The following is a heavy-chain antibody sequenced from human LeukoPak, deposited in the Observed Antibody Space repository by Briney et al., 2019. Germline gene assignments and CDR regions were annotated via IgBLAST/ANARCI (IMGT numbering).Heavy chain of an antibody. Sequence: SETLSLTCTVSGGSISSYYWSWIRQPAGKGLEWVGRIYTSGSTNYNPSLKSRVTMSVDTSKNQFSLKPSSVTAADTAVYYCARYSSPRMRYYYYYYMDVWGKGTTVTVSS. V-gene: IGHV4-4*07. J-gene: IGHJ6*03. CDR1: GGSISSYY. D-gene: IGHD4-11*01. CDR2: IYTSGST. CDR3: ARYSSPRMRYYYYYYMDV.